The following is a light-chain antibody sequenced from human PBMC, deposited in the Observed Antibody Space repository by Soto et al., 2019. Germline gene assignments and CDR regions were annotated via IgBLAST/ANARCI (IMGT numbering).Light chain of an antibody. J-gene: IGLJ2*01. CDR1: SNDVGGYNY. Sequence: QSALTQPASVSGSPGQSITISCTGTSNDVGGYNYVSWYQQYPGKAPKLLIYDVTNRPSGVSYRFSGSKSGNTASLTISGLQAEDEADYCCSSYTDISVVVFGGGTKLTVL. V-gene: IGLV2-14*01. CDR3: SSYTDISVVV. CDR2: DVT.